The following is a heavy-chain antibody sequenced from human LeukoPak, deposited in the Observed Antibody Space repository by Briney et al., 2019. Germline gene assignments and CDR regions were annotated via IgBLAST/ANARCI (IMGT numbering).Heavy chain of an antibody. CDR2: IKQDGSEK. CDR1: GFTFSRYR. V-gene: IGHV3-7*01. CDR3: AREAPTESDWYFDL. J-gene: IGHJ2*01. Sequence: GGSLRLSCAASGFTFSRYRMSWVRQAPGKGVEGVANIKQDGSEKYHVGSVKGRFTISIDNAKNSLFLQMNSLRGDDTALYYCAREAPTESDWYFDLWGRGTLVTVSS. D-gene: IGHD4-17*01.